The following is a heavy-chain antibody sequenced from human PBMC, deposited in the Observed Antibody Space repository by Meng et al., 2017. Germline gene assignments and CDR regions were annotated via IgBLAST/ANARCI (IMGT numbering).Heavy chain of an antibody. CDR2: INSDGSSI. CDR1: GFTFSSYW. V-gene: IGHV3-74*01. D-gene: IGHD3/OR15-3a*01. CDR3: ARGGGWTGSCRAGFDL. Sequence: GESLKISCAASGFTFSSYWMHWVRQAPGKGLVWVSRINSDGSSISYADSVQGRFTISRDNAKNTLFLQMNSLRADDTAVYSCARGGGWTGSCRAGFDLGGRGTLVTVSS. J-gene: IGHJ2*01.